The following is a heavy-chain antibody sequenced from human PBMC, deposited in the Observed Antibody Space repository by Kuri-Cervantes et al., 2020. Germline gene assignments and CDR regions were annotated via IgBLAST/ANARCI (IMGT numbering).Heavy chain of an antibody. CDR1: GYTFTSYD. CDR2: MNPNSGNT. Sequence: ASVKVSCKASGYTFTSYDINWVRQATGQGLEWMGWMNPNSGNTGYAQKFQGRVTMTTDTSMSTAYMELRSLRSDDTAVYYCARAGPRNYYGSGSYYNDYYYGMDVWGQGTTVTVSS. V-gene: IGHV1-8*01. D-gene: IGHD3-10*01. CDR3: ARAGPRNYYGSGSYYNDYYYGMDV. J-gene: IGHJ6*02.